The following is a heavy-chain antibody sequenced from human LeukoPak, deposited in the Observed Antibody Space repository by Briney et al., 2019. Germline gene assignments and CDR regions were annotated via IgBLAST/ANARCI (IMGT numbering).Heavy chain of an antibody. CDR1: GFTFSSYA. V-gene: IGHV3-23*01. J-gene: IGHJ4*02. CDR2: ISGSGDST. CDR3: ARGRGSSSWYFDY. Sequence: GGSLRLSCAASGFTFSSYAMSWVRQAPGKGLEWVSAISGSGDSTYYGDSVKGRFTISRDNAKNSLYLQMNSLRAEDTAVYYCARGRGSSSWYFDYWGQGTLVTVSS. D-gene: IGHD6-13*01.